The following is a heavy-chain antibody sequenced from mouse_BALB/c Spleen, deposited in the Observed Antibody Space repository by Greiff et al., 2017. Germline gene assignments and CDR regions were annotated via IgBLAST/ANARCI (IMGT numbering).Heavy chain of an antibody. CDR1: GYSITSGYY. V-gene: IGHV3-6*02. D-gene: IGHD3-3*01. J-gene: IGHJ2*01. CDR3: ARDGWY. Sequence: EVQLVESGPGLVKPSQSLSLTCSVTGYSITSGYYWNWIRQFPGNKLEWMGYISYDGSNNYNPSLKNRISITRDTSKNQFFLKLNSVTTEDTATYYCARDGWYWGQGTTLTVSS. CDR2: ISYDGSN.